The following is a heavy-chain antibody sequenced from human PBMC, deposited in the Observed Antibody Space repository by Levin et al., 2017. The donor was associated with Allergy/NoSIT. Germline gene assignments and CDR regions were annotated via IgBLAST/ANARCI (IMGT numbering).Heavy chain of an antibody. CDR3: VRQGYGSDWTYHYYYYMDV. J-gene: IGHJ6*03. CDR1: GYSFTSYW. CDR2: IYPRDSDT. Sequence: GESLKISCQGSGYSFTSYWIGWVRQMPGKGLEWMGIIYPRDSDTRYSPSFQGQVTISADKSISTAYLQWSSLKAPDTAIYYCVRQGYGSDWTYHYYYYMDVWGKGTTVTVSS. D-gene: IGHD3-16*01. V-gene: IGHV5-51*01.